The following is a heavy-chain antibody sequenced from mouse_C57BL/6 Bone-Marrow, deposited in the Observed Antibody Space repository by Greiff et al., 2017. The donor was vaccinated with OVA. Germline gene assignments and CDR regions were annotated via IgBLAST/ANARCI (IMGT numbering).Heavy chain of an antibody. CDR3: ARRMFYWYFDV. J-gene: IGHJ1*03. CDR1: GYAFTNYL. V-gene: IGHV1-54*01. Sequence: VKLQQSGAELVRPGTSVKVSCKASGYAFTNYLIEWVKQRPGQGLEWIGVINPGSGGTNYNEKFKGKATLTADKSASTADMQLSSLTAEDSAVYFCARRMFYWYFDVWGTGTTVTVSS. CDR2: INPGSGGT.